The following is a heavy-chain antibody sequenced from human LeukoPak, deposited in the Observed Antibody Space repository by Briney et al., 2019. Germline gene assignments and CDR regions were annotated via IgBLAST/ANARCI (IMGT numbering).Heavy chain of an antibody. V-gene: IGHV4-38-2*02. CDR2: IYHSGST. J-gene: IGHJ6*03. CDR3: ARDQPYMDV. CDR1: GYSISSGYY. Sequence: SETLSLTCNVSGYSISSGYYWVWIRQPPGKGLEWIGSIYHSGSTLYHPSLKSRVTISVDTSKNKFSLKLSSVTAADTAMYYCARDQPYMDVWGEGTTVTVSS.